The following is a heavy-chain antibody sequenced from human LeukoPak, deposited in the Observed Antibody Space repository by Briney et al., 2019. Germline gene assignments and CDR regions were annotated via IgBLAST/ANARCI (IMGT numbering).Heavy chain of an antibody. D-gene: IGHD4-17*01. V-gene: IGHV3-30*02. Sequence: PGGSLRLSCAASGFIFINYGMDWVRQAPGKGLEWVAFIRSDGTTKFYSDSVKGRFTTSRDNSKNTLYLQMNSLRTEDTAVYYCAKDDPTAYFDYWGQGTLVTVSS. CDR2: IRSDGTTK. J-gene: IGHJ4*02. CDR1: GFIFINYG. CDR3: AKDDPTAYFDY.